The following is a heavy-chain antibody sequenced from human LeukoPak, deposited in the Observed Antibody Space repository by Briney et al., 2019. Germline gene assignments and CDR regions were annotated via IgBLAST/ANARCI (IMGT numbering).Heavy chain of an antibody. D-gene: IGHD3-10*01. CDR1: GGSISSYY. J-gene: IGHJ4*02. V-gene: IGHV4-59*01. CDR2: IYYSGST. CDR3: ARSPYGSGSTPPYY. Sequence: SETLSLTCTVSGGSISSYYWSWIRQPPGKGLEWIGYIYYSGSTNYNPSLKSRVTISVDTSKNQFSLKLSSVTAADTAVYYCARSPYGSGSTPPYYWGQGTLVTVSS.